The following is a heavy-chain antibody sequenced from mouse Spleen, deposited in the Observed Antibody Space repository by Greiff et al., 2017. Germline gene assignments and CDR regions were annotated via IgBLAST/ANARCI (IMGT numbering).Heavy chain of an antibody. D-gene: IGHD4-1*01. CDR2: ISYDGSN. Sequence: VQLQQSGPGLVKPSQSLSLTCSVTGYSITSGYYWNWIRQFPGNKLEWMGYISYDGSNNYNPSLKNRISITRDTSKNQFFLKLNSVTTEDTATYYCARGLGRYFDVWGAGTTVTVSS. CDR1: GYSITSGYY. CDR3: ARGLGRYFDV. J-gene: IGHJ1*01. V-gene: IGHV3-6*01.